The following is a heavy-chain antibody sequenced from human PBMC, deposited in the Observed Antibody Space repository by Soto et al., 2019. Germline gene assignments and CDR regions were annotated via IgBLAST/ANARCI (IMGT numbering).Heavy chain of an antibody. CDR1: GGSISSYY. CDR3: ARNSPYYYDSSGYYYDGAFDI. Sequence: SETLSLTCTVSGGSISSYYWSWIRQPPGKGLEWIGYIYYSGSTNYNPSLKSRVTISVDTSKNQFSLKLSSVTAADTPAYYCARNSPYYYDSSGYYYDGAFDIWGQGTMVX. CDR2: IYYSGST. D-gene: IGHD3-22*01. J-gene: IGHJ3*02. V-gene: IGHV4-59*08.